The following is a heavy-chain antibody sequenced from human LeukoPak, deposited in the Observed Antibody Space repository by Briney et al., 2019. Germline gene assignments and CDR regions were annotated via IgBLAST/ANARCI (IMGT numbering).Heavy chain of an antibody. Sequence: GGSLRLSCAASGFTVSSNYMNWVRQAPGKGLEWVSVIYSGGSTYYADSVKGRFTISRDNSKNTLYLQLNSLRAEDTAVYYCAKDNGGSGWGELDYWGQGTLVTVSS. V-gene: IGHV3-53*01. J-gene: IGHJ4*02. CDR1: GFTVSSNY. CDR2: IYSGGST. CDR3: AKDNGGSGWGELDY. D-gene: IGHD1-26*01.